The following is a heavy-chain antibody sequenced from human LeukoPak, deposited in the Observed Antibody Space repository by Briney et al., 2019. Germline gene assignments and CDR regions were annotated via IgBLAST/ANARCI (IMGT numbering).Heavy chain of an antibody. D-gene: IGHD1-26*01. V-gene: IGHV3-7*01. Sequence: QPGGSLRLSCGASGLNFSKYWMSWVRQAPGKGLEWVASTKEDGSEKYYVDSVKGRFTISRDNTKNSLYLQMNSLRDEDTAVYYCAREGEGYMDVWGKGTMVTVSS. J-gene: IGHJ6*03. CDR2: TKEDGSEK. CDR3: AREGEGYMDV. CDR1: GLNFSKYW.